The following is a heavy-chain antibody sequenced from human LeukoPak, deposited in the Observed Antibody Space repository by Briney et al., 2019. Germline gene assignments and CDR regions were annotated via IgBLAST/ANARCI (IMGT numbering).Heavy chain of an antibody. J-gene: IGHJ4*02. CDR1: GGSISSGGYY. D-gene: IGHD3-22*01. Sequence: SETLSLTCTVSGGSISSGGYYWSWIRQHPGKGLEWIGYIYYSGSTYYSPSLKSRVTISVDTSKNQFSLKLSSVTAADTAVYYCARAPPGEWLLPAYYFDYWGQGTLVTVSS. CDR3: ARAPPGEWLLPAYYFDY. CDR2: IYYSGST. V-gene: IGHV4-31*03.